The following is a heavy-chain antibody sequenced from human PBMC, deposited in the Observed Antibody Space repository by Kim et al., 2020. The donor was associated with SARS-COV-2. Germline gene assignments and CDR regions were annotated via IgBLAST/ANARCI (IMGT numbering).Heavy chain of an antibody. D-gene: IGHD5-18*01. CDR3: ARYRAPMVTLYYGMDV. J-gene: IGHJ6*02. Sequence: SVKVSCKASGGTFSSYAISWVRQAPGQGLEWMGGIIPIFGTANYAQKFQGRVTITADESTSTAYMELSSLRSEDTAVYYCARYRAPMVTLYYGMDVGGQGTTVTVSS. CDR1: GGTFSSYA. CDR2: IIPIFGTA. V-gene: IGHV1-69*13.